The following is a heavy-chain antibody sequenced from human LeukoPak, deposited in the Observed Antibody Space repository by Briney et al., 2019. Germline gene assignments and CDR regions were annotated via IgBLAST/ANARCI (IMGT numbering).Heavy chain of an antibody. CDR1: GYTFTSYY. CDR3: ARDRPAPDSDGFWSGYSG. D-gene: IGHD3-3*01. CDR2: INPSGGST. Sequence: GASVKVSCKASGYTFTSYYMHWVRQAPGQGLEWMGIINPSGGSTSYAQKFQGRVTMTRDTSTSTVYMELSSLRSEDTAVYYCARDRPAPDSDGFWSGYSGWGQGTLVTVSS. J-gene: IGHJ4*02. V-gene: IGHV1-46*01.